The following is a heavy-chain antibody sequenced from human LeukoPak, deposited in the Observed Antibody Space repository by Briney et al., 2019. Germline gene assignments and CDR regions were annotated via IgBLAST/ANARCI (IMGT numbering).Heavy chain of an antibody. V-gene: IGHV1-18*01. D-gene: IGHD1-7*01. CDR2: IAGDKKDGP. CDR3: ARGGTNWNYDY. Sequence: ASVKVSCRTYGYTLANYGISWVRQAPGQGLEWIGWIAGDKKDGPNYSQRFQGRVTMTADTSTSTAYVELRSLRSDDTAVYYCARGGTNWNYDYWGQGTLVTVSS. CDR1: GYTLANYG. J-gene: IGHJ4*02.